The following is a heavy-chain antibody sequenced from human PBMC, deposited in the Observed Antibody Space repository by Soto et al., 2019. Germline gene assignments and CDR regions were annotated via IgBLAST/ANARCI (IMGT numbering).Heavy chain of an antibody. V-gene: IGHV3-48*01. CDR1: GFTFSSYS. J-gene: IGHJ5*02. Sequence: GGSLRLSCAASGFTFSSYSMNWVRQAPGKGLEWVSYISSSSSTIYYTDSVKGRFTISRDNAKNSLYLQMNSLRAEDTAVYYCARGGYCSGGSCYEEGWFDPWGQGTLVTVSS. D-gene: IGHD2-15*01. CDR2: ISSSSSTI. CDR3: ARGGYCSGGSCYEEGWFDP.